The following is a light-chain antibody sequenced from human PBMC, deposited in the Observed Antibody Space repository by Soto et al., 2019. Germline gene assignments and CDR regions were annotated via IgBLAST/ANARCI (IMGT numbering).Light chain of an antibody. CDR1: QSVSSD. J-gene: IGKJ1*01. CDR3: QQYNNWPRT. CDR2: GAS. Sequence: EIVMTQSSATLSVSPGERATLSCGASQSVSSDLAWYQQKPGQAPRLLIYGASTRATGIPARFSGSGSGTDFTLTISSLQSEDFAVYYCQQYNNWPRTFGQGTKVDIK. V-gene: IGKV3-15*01.